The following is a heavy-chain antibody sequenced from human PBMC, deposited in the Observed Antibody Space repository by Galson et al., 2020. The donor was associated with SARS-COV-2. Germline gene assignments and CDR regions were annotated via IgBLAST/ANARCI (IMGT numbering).Heavy chain of an antibody. CDR1: GFSLTTSGMC. CDR3: ARIDSSGCRGNY. D-gene: IGHD6-19*01. V-gene: IGHV2-70*11. J-gene: IGHJ4*02. Sequence: MESGPTLVKPTQTLTLTCTFSGFSLTTSGMCVNWIRQPPGKALEWLARIDWDGDKYYSTSLKTRLTISKDTSKNQVVLTMTDMDPVDTATYYCARIDSSGCRGNYWGQGTPVTVSS. CDR2: IDWDGDK.